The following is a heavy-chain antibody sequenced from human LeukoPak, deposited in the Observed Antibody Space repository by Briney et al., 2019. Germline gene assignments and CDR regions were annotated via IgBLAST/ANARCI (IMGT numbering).Heavy chain of an antibody. D-gene: IGHD6-13*01. CDR3: AREFPDSAATGPAFDF. J-gene: IGHJ3*01. Sequence: GGSLRLSCAASGFSFSRHWMSWVRQAPGKELEWVANMQIDGSKKYYVDSVKGRFIVSRDNTMNSLYLQMNSLRAEDTAMYYCAREFPDSAATGPAFDFWGQGTMVTVSS. V-gene: IGHV3-7*01. CDR2: MQIDGSKK. CDR1: GFSFSRHW.